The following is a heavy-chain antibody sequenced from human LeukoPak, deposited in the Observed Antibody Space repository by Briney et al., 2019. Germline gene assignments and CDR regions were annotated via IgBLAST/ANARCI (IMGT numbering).Heavy chain of an antibody. V-gene: IGHV4-59*01. CDR1: GGSISSYY. CDR3: ARDLSSYYYYYGMDV. D-gene: IGHD6-6*01. J-gene: IGHJ6*02. Sequence: SETLSLTCTVSGGSISSYYWSWIRQPPGKGLEWIGYIYYSGSTNYNPSLKSRVTISVDTSKDQFSLKLSSVTAADTAVYYCARDLSSYYYYYGMDVWGQGTTVTVSS. CDR2: IYYSGST.